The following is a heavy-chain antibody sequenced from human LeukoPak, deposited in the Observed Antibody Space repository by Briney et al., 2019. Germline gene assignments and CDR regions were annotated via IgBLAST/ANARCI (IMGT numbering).Heavy chain of an antibody. D-gene: IGHD6-13*01. J-gene: IGHJ4*02. CDR1: GESISSDY. Sequence: KASETLSLICTVSGESISSDYWSWIRQSAGKGLEWIGRIYPSASANYNPSLKSRLSMSVDTSKNQFSLKLNSVTAADTAVYYCARGAGPFDSWGQGTLVTVSS. CDR3: ARGAGPFDS. CDR2: IYPSASA. V-gene: IGHV4-4*07.